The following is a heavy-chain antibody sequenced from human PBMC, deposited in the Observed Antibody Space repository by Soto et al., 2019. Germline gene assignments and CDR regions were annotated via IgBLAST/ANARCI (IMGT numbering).Heavy chain of an antibody. J-gene: IGHJ4*02. CDR1: GFTFGNYG. D-gene: IGHD2-15*01. CDR2: ISYDGGDK. CDR3: AKAGGANKYPLDY. V-gene: IGHV3-30*18. Sequence: QVQLVESGGGVVPPGRSLRLSCAGSGFTFGNYGMHWLRQAPGTGLEWLTVISYDGGDKNYADSVKGRFAISRDNSQKTLYLQMNSLRAEDTAIYYCAKAGGANKYPLDYWGQGVLVTVSS.